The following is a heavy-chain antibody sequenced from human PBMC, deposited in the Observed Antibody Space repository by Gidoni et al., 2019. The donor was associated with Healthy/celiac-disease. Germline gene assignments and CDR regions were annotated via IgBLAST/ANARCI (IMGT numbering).Heavy chain of an antibody. CDR2: IYPGDSDT. CDR3: ARQAYCSSTSCYAFDI. J-gene: IGHJ3*02. Sequence: EVQLVQSGAEVKKPGESLKISCTGSGYSCTSYWIGWVRQMPGKGLEWMGIIYPGDSDTRYSPSFQGQVTISADKSISTAYLQWSSLKASDTAMYYCARQAYCSSTSCYAFDIWGQGTMVTVSS. D-gene: IGHD2-2*01. CDR1: GYSCTSYW. V-gene: IGHV5-51*01.